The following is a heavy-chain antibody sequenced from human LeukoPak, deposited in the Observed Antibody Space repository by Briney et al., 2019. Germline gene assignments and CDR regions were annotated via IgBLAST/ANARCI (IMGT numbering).Heavy chain of an antibody. CDR3: ARDMVRGVIITDDAFDI. Sequence: GGSLRLSCAASGFTFSSYAMSWVRQAPGKGLEWVSVIYSGGSTYYADSVKGRFTISRDNSKNTLYLQMNSLRAEDTAVYYCARDMVRGVIITDDAFDIWGRGTMATVSS. J-gene: IGHJ3*02. D-gene: IGHD3-10*01. CDR2: IYSGGST. V-gene: IGHV3-66*01. CDR1: GFTFSSYA.